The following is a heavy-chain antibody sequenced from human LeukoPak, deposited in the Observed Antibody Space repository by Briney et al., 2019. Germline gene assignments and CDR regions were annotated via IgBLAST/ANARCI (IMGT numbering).Heavy chain of an antibody. CDR2: IYYSGST. V-gene: IGHV4-39*01. CDR3: ARQVVAVAGTGFFDY. D-gene: IGHD6-19*01. CDR1: GGSIRSSSYY. J-gene: IGHJ4*02. Sequence: SETLSLTCTVSGGSIRSSSYYWGWIRQPPGKGLEWIGSIYYSGSTYYNASLKSRGTISVDTSKNQFSLKLNSVTAADTAVYFCARQVVAVAGTGFFDYWGQGTLVTVSS.